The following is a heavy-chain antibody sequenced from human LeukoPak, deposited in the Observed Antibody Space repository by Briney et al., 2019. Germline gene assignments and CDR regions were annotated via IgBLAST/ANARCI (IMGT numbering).Heavy chain of an antibody. V-gene: IGHV1-69*04. J-gene: IGHJ5*02. Sequence: ASVKVSCKASGGTFSSYTISWVRQAPGQGLEWIGRIIPILGIANYAQKFQGRVTITADKSTSTAYMELSSLRSEDTAVYYCARDFVVPAAANWFDPWGQGTLVTVSS. CDR3: ARDFVVPAAANWFDP. CDR2: IIPILGIA. CDR1: GGTFSSYT. D-gene: IGHD2-2*01.